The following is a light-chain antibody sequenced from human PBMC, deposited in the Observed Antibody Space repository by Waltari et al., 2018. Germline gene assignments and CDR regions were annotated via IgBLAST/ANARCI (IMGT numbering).Light chain of an antibody. CDR1: NIGSKS. CDR2: DDS. V-gene: IGLV3-21*03. CDR3: QVWDSSSDHVV. Sequence: SYVLTQPPSVSVAPGKTARITCGGNNIGSKSVHWYQQKPGQPPVLVVYDDSDRPSGSPERFSGANSGNTATLTSSRVEAGDEADYYCQVWDSSSDHVVFGGGTKLTVL. J-gene: IGLJ2*01.